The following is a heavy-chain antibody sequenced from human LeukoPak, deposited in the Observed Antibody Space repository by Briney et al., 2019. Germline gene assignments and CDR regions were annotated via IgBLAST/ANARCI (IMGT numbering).Heavy chain of an antibody. CDR2: IKSKTDGGTT. Sequence: GGSLRLSCAASGFTFSNAWMSWVRQAPGKGLEWVGRIKSKTDGGTTDYAAPVKGRFTISRDDSKNTLYLQMNSLRAEDTAVYYCAKDRFARDDYTSGNYFSPLDWGQGTLVIVSS. D-gene: IGHD3-10*01. CDR1: GFTFSNAW. V-gene: IGHV3-15*01. J-gene: IGHJ4*02. CDR3: AKDRFARDDYTSGNYFSPLD.